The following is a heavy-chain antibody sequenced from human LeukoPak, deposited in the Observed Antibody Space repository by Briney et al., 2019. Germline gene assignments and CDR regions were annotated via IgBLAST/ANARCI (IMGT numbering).Heavy chain of an antibody. J-gene: IGHJ3*02. D-gene: IGHD3-9*01. CDR3: ARDTYDILTGYYKWAFDI. Sequence: GGSLRLSCAASGFTFSSYAMTWVRQAPGKGLECVSVISGSGGNTYYADSVKGRFTISRDNSKNTLYLQMNSLRAEDTAVYYCARDTYDILTGYYKWAFDIWGQGTMVTVSS. V-gene: IGHV3-23*01. CDR2: ISGSGGNT. CDR1: GFTFSSYA.